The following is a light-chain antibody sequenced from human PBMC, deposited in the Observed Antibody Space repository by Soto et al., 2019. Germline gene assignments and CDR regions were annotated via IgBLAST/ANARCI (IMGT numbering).Light chain of an antibody. CDR3: YSYTSSSTYV. CDR1: SSDVGAYNY. Sequence: QSVLTQPASVSGSPGRSITISCAGTSSDVGAYNYVPSYQQHPAKVPKLMIYDVSNRPSGVSDRFSGSKSGNTASLTISGLQAEDEADYYCYSYTSSSTYVFGTGTKVTVL. V-gene: IGLV2-14*01. CDR2: DVS. J-gene: IGLJ1*01.